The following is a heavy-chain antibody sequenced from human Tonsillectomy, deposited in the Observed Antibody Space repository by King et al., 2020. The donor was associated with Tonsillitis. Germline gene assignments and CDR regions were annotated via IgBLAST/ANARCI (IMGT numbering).Heavy chain of an antibody. J-gene: IGHJ4*02. CDR3: ITDPTEAFDY. D-gene: IGHD1-14*01. Sequence: DVQLVESGGGLVKPGGSLRLSCAASDFTFSNAWMNWDGQAPGKWLEVVGGIKSKTDGGTTDYAAPVRDRLNISRDDSKNTLYLQMNSLKTEDTAVYFCITDPTEAFDYWGQGALVTVSS. CDR1: DFTFSNAW. CDR2: IKSKTDGGTT. V-gene: IGHV3-15*07.